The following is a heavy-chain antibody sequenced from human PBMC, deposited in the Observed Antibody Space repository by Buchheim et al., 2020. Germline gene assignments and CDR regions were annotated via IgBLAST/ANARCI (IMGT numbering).Heavy chain of an antibody. CDR1: GGSFSGYY. CDR3: ARGLYYYGSGSYESRSAEFDY. CDR2: INHSGST. D-gene: IGHD3-10*01. J-gene: IGHJ4*02. V-gene: IGHV4-34*01. Sequence: QVQLQQWGAGLLKPSETLSLTCAVYGGSFSGYYWSWIRQPPGKGLEWIGEINHSGSTNYNPSLKSRATISVDTSKNQFSLKLSSVTAADTAVYYCARGLYYYGSGSYESRSAEFDYWGQGTL.